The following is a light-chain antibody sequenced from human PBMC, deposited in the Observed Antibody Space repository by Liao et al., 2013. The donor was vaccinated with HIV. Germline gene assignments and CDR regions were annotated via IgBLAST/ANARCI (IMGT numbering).Light chain of an antibody. V-gene: IGLV3-21*04. CDR1: NIGSES. CDR2: YDT. J-gene: IGLJ3*02. Sequence: SYELTQSPSVSVAPGTTATMTCGGNNIGSESVHWYQQRPGQAPVLVISYDTHRPSGIPERFSGSNSENTATLTISRVEDGDEADYYCQVWDDFTEHEVFGGGTKLTVL. CDR3: QVWDDFTEHEV.